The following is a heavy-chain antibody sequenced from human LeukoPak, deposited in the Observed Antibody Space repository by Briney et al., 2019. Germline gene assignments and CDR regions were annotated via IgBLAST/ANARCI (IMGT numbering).Heavy chain of an antibody. CDR1: GGNLRNYG. CDR2: MLPIFGTA. J-gene: IGHJ4*02. D-gene: IGHD6-13*01. Sequence: SVKVSCKASGGNLRNYGFHWVRQAPGQGLEWMGGMLPIFGTANYAQKFQGRVTITADESSNTASLDLSSLTSEDTAVYYCATDPNPYSSTSGYFDFWGQGTLVTVSS. CDR3: ATDPNPYSSTSGYFDF. V-gene: IGHV1-69*13.